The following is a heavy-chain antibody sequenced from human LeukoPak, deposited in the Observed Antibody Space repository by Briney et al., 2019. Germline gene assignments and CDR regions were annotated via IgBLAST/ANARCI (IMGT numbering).Heavy chain of an antibody. Sequence: ASVTVSCKASGYTFTSYYMHWVRQAPGQGLEWMGLINPSGGSTSYAQKFQGRVTMTRDTSTSTVYMELSSLRSEDTAVYYCAREAGITMIVVAENLDYWGQGTLVTVSS. J-gene: IGHJ4*02. D-gene: IGHD3-22*01. CDR3: AREAGITMIVVAENLDY. V-gene: IGHV1-46*01. CDR1: GYTFTSYY. CDR2: INPSGGST.